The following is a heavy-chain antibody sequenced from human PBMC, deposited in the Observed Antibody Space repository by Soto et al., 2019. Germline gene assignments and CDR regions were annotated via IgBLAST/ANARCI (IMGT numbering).Heavy chain of an antibody. CDR2: ISPYNGNT. D-gene: IGHD2-15*01. CDR3: PSSHGGNPCYFDY. J-gene: IGHJ4*02. Sequence: ASVKVSCKASGYTFTSYCMRWVRQAPGEGLEWMGWISPYNGNTSYAQKLQGRVTMTTDTSTSTAYMELRSLRSDDTAVYYCPSSHGGNPCYFDYWGQGTLVTVSS. CDR1: GYTFTSYC. V-gene: IGHV1-18*01.